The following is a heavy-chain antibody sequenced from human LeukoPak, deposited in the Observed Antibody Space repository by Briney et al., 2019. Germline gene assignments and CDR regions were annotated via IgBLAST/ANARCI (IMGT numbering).Heavy chain of an antibody. CDR3: ARGRDCSSPTCCRGFDY. J-gene: IGHJ4*02. CDR1: GYTFTSYH. Sequence: GASVKFSCKASGYTFTSYHINWVRQATGQGLEWMGWMNPNSGNTVYAQKFQGRVTVTRNTSISTAYMELSSLTSEDTAVYYCARGRDCSSPTCCRGFDYWGQGTLVTVSS. D-gene: IGHD2-2*01. CDR2: MNPNSGNT. V-gene: IGHV1-8*01.